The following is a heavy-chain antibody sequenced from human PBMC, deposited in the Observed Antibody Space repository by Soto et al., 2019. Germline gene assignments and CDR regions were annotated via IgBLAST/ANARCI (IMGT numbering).Heavy chain of an antibody. V-gene: IGHV3-21*01. D-gene: IGHD3-3*01. CDR2: ISSSSSYI. CDR1: GFTFSSYS. J-gene: IGHJ4*02. CDR3: ARDRLRFLESLLFFDY. Sequence: GGSLRLSCAASGFTFSSYSMNWVRQAPGKGLEWVSSISSSSSYIYYADSVKGRFTISRDNAKNSLYLQMNSLRAEDTAVYYCARDRLRFLESLLFFDYWGQGTLVTVSS.